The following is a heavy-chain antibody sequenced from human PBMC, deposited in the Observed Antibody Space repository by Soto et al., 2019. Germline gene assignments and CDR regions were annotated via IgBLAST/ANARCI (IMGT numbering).Heavy chain of an antibody. CDR2: ISYHGRDE. CDR3: VKHHLMNTVTTGGY. Sequence: QVQLVESGGGVVQPGRSLRLSCAASGFSLSNYGMHWVRQAPGKGLEWVAVISYHGRDEYYADSVKGRFTISRDTSKNTLYLQMNTLRPEDTAVYYCVKHHLMNTVTTGGYWGQGTLVTVSS. CDR1: GFSLSNYG. J-gene: IGHJ4*02. D-gene: IGHD4-17*01. V-gene: IGHV3-30*18.